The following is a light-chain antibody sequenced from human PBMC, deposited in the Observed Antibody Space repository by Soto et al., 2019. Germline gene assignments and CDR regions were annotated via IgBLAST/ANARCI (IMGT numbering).Light chain of an antibody. Sequence: DIVMTQSPYSLAVSLGERATTNCKSSQSVLYSSNNKNFLAWYQQKPGQPPKLLIYWASLRESGVPDRFSGSGSGTDFTLTISSLQAGDVAVYYCQQYYSTPTFGGGTKVDIK. V-gene: IGKV4-1*01. CDR1: QSVLYSSNNKNF. J-gene: IGKJ4*01. CDR3: QQYYSTPT. CDR2: WAS.